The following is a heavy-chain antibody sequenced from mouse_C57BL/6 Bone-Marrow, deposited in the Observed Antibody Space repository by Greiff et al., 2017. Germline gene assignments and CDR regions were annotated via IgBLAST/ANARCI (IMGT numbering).Heavy chain of an antibody. J-gene: IGHJ1*03. CDR3: ERDYGSSTRGVPYWYCDV. Sequence: QVQLQQSGAELVRPGTSVKLSCKASGYTFTNYWIGWAKQRPGHGLEWIGDIYPGGGYTNYNEKFKGKATLTADKSSSTAYMQFSSLPSEDSAIDDCERDYGSSTRGVPYWYCDVWGTGTTVTVTS. CDR2: IYPGGGYT. V-gene: IGHV1-63*01. CDR1: GYTFTNYW. D-gene: IGHD1-1*01.